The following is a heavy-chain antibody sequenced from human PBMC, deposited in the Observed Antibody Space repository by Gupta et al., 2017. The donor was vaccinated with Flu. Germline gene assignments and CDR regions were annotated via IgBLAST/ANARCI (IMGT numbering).Heavy chain of an antibody. CDR2: IRLGSRLL. Sequence: EVRLVESGGGLVQPGGSLRLSCVASGFTFSDYEMSWVRQAPGKGLEWVAYIRLGSRLLKYGDSFWGRFTISRDDAKDTLYLQMDNLRVDDTALYFCASGLSNWRTDDLLDIWGQGTMVTVAS. V-gene: IGHV3-48*03. J-gene: IGHJ3*02. D-gene: IGHD3-3*01. CDR1: GFTFSDYE. CDR3: ASGLSNWRTDDLLDI.